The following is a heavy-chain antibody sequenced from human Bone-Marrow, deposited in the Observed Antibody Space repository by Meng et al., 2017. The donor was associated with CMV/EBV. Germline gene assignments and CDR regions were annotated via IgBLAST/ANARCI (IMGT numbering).Heavy chain of an antibody. CDR1: GFTFSSYG. CDR3: AKSSPGIQLWSPVDY. Sequence: GESLKISCAASGFTFSSYGMHWVRQAPGKGLEWVAFIRYDGSNKYYADSVKGRFTISRDNSKNTLYLQMNSLRAEDTAVYYCAKSSPGIQLWSPVDYWGQGTLVTFSS. D-gene: IGHD5-18*01. J-gene: IGHJ4*02. CDR2: IRYDGSNK. V-gene: IGHV3-30*02.